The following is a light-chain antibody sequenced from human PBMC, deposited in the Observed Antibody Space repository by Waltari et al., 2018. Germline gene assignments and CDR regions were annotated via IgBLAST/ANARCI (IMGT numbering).Light chain of an antibody. Sequence: IVLTQSPDTLSLSPGEQATLSCWASQSVGIYLAWYQQKPGQAPRLLIYDASKRATGIPARFSGSGSGTDFTLTISSLEPEDFAVYYCQQRSSSCTFGQGTRLEI. CDR1: QSVGIY. CDR3: QQRSSSCT. CDR2: DAS. J-gene: IGKJ2*02. V-gene: IGKV3-11*01.